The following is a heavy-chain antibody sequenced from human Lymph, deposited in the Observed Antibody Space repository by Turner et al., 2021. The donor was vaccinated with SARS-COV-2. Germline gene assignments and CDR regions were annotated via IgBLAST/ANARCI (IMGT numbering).Heavy chain of an antibody. V-gene: IGHV3-21*01. CDR2: NTCTSSYI. J-gene: IGHJ4*02. D-gene: IGHD2-21*02. CDR1: GFTFSSYS. CDR3: AGGQPDFPYYFDY. Sequence: EGQPVESGGGLVKPGGSLRHPCAASGFTFSSYSMNGVRQAPEKGLEGVSSNTCTSSYIYYADSVKCRFAISRDNAKNSLYLQMNSLRAEDTAVYYCAGGQPDFPYYFDYWGQGTLVTVSS.